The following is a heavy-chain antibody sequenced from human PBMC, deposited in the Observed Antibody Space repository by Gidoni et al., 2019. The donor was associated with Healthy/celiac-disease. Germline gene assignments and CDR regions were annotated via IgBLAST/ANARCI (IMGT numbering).Heavy chain of an antibody. D-gene: IGHD4-17*01. CDR2: IYYSGST. CDR3: ARLTHEVHDYGDYGLRSYYFDY. Sequence: QLQLQESGPGLVKPSETLSLTCTVSGGSISSSSYYWGWIRQPPGKGLEWIGSIYYSGSTYYNPSLKSRVTISVDTSKNQFSLKLSSVTAADTAVYYCARLTHEVHDYGDYGLRSYYFDYWGQGTLVTVSS. V-gene: IGHV4-39*01. CDR1: GGSISSSSYY. J-gene: IGHJ4*02.